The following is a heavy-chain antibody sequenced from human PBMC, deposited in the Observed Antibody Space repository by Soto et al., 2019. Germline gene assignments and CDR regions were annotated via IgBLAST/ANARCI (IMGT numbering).Heavy chain of an antibody. CDR2: IYPGDSET. D-gene: IGHD5-18*01. CDR3: ARHTSDRYGSDY. Sequence: GESLKISCKGSGYSFTSYWIGWVRQMPGKGLQLMGIIYPGDSETRYSPSFQGRVTISADRSISTAYLQWSSLEASDTAMYYCARHTSDRYGSDYWGQGTLVTVPQ. V-gene: IGHV5-51*01. CDR1: GYSFTSYW. J-gene: IGHJ4*02.